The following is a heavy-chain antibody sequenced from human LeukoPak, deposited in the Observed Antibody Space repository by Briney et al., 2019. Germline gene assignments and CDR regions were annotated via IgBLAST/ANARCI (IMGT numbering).Heavy chain of an antibody. CDR2: IKQDGSEK. Sequence: PGGSLRLSCAASGFTFSSYWMSWVRQAPGKGLEWVANIKQDGSEKYYVDSVKGRFTISRDNAKNSLYLQMNSLRAEDTAVYYCARDQHITMVRGVISYAFDIWGQGTMVTVSS. D-gene: IGHD3-10*01. CDR3: ARDQHITMVRGVISYAFDI. J-gene: IGHJ3*02. CDR1: GFTFSSYW. V-gene: IGHV3-7*01.